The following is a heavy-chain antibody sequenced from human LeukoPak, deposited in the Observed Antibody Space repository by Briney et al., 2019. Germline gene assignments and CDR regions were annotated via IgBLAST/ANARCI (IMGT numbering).Heavy chain of an antibody. Sequence: ETLSLTCTVSGGSISGFYWSWVRQAPGKGLEWVSTINRDGPTFHADSVKGRFTISRDNSRNTLYLQMNSLRAEDTAVYYCGRGGYDMYDWGQGTTVSVSS. CDR3: GRGGYDMYD. D-gene: IGHD2-2*01. V-gene: IGHV3-66*01. CDR2: INRDGPT. J-gene: IGHJ6*02. CDR1: GGSISGFY.